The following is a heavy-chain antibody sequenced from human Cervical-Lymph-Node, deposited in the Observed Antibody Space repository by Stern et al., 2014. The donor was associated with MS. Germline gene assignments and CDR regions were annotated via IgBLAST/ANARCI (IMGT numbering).Heavy chain of an antibody. CDR1: RFTFSNCW. D-gene: IGHD1-14*01. V-gene: IGHV3-7*04. Sequence: EVQLVESGGGLVQPGGSLRLSCAASRFTFSNCWMSWVRQAPGKGLEWVANIKQDGSEKYYVDSVKGRFTISRDNAMNSLYLQMNSLRAEDTAVYYCARGVYTGVDYFDYWGQGTLVTVSS. CDR2: IKQDGSEK. J-gene: IGHJ4*02. CDR3: ARGVYTGVDYFDY.